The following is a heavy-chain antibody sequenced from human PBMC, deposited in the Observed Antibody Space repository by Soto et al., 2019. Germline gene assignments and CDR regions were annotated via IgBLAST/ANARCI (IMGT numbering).Heavy chain of an antibody. CDR3: ARARLTRYSNWFDP. CDR2: IYYSGST. V-gene: IGHV4-30-4*01. J-gene: IGHJ5*02. CDR1: GGSISSGDYY. D-gene: IGHD2-2*02. Sequence: SETLSLTCTVSGGSISSGDYYWSWIRQPPGKGLEWIGYIYYSGSTYYNPSLKSRVTISVDTSKNQFSLKLSSVTAADTAVYYCARARLTRYSNWFDPWGQGTLVTVSS.